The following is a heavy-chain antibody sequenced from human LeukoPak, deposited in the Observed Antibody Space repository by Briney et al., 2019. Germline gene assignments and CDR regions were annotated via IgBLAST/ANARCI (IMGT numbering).Heavy chain of an antibody. J-gene: IGHJ2*01. CDR3: ARAWHFDL. CDR1: GFPFRSYW. Sequence: GGSLRLSCAASGFPFRSYWMSWVRQDPGKRLEWVANIKQDGSETYYVDSVKGRFTISRDNAKSSLYLQMNSLRAEDTAMYYCARAWHFDLWGRGTLVTVSS. CDR2: IKQDGSET. V-gene: IGHV3-7*04.